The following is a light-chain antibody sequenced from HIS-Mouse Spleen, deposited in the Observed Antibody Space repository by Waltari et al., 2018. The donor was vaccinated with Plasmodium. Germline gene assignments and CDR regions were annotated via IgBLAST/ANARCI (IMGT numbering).Light chain of an antibody. CDR1: ALPKTH. J-gene: IGLJ3*02. Sequence: SYELTQPPSVSVSPGQTAMTTCPWDALPKTHAYWYPEKSSNAPVMVSYEDSKRPSGIPERFSGSSSGTMATLTISGAQVEDEADYYCYSTDSSGNHRVFGGGTKLTVL. CDR2: EDS. CDR3: YSTDSSGNHRV. V-gene: IGLV3-10*01.